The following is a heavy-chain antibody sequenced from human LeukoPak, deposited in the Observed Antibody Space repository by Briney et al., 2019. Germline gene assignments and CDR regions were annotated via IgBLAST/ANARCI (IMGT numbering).Heavy chain of an antibody. CDR2: IYYSGTT. Sequence: PSETLSLTCTVSGGSISSSSYYWGWIRQPPGKGLEWIGSIYYSGTTYYNPSLKTRVTISVDTYKNQFSLNLSSVTAADTAVYYCATWRTAKTGFDYWGQGTLVTVSS. V-gene: IGHV4-39*01. CDR1: GGSISSSSYY. J-gene: IGHJ4*02. CDR3: ATWRTAKTGFDY. D-gene: IGHD1-1*01.